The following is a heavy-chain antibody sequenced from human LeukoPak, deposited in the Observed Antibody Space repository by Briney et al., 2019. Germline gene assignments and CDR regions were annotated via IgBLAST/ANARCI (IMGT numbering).Heavy chain of an antibody. V-gene: IGHV3-30*02. CDR1: GFTFSSYG. D-gene: IGHD6-13*01. J-gene: IGHJ4*02. CDR2: IRYDGSNK. CDR3: AKDFDSPAIAAGDGSVDY. Sequence: AGGSLRLSCAASGFTFSSYGMHWVRQAPGKGLEWVAFIRYDGSNKYYADSVKGRFTISRDNSKNTLYLQMNSLRAEDTAVYYCAKDFDSPAIAAGDGSVDYWGQGTLVTVSS.